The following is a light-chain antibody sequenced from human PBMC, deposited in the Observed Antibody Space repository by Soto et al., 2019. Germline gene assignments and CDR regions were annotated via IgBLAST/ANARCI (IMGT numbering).Light chain of an antibody. Sequence: QSALTQPASVSGSPGQSITISCTGTSSDVGGYNYVSWYQQYPGKAPKLMIYEVNNRPSGVSNRFSGSKSGNTASLTISGLQVEDEADYYCNSYTSASTVLFGGGTKLT. CDR2: EVN. CDR3: NSYTSASTVL. V-gene: IGLV2-14*01. J-gene: IGLJ2*01. CDR1: SSDVGGYNY.